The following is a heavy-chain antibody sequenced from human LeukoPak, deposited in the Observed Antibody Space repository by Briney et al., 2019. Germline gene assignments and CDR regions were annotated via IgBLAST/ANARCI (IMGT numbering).Heavy chain of an antibody. Sequence: GGSPRLSCAASGFTFSSYWMHWVRQAPGKGLVWVSRIKGDGNTNYADSVKGRFTISRDNAKNTVSLQMNSLRAEDTGVYYCARAPSEIGGYYPEYFRHWGQGTLVTVSS. CDR2: IKGDGNT. D-gene: IGHD3-22*01. V-gene: IGHV3-74*01. J-gene: IGHJ1*01. CDR3: ARAPSEIGGYYPEYFRH. CDR1: GFTFSSYW.